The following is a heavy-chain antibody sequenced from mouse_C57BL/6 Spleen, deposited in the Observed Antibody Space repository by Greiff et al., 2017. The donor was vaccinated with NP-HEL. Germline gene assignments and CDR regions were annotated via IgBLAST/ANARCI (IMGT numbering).Heavy chain of an antibody. Sequence: QVQLQQSGAELARPGASVKLSCKASGYTFTSYGISWVKQRPGQGLEWIGEIYPRSGNTYYNEKFKGKATLTADKSSSTAYMELLSLTSDDDAVYFCARIDGNCYYLDDWGQGTTVTVSS. CDR3: ARIDGNCYYLDD. D-gene: IGHD2-1*01. V-gene: IGHV1-81*01. J-gene: IGHJ2*01. CDR1: GYTFTSYG. CDR2: IYPRSGNT.